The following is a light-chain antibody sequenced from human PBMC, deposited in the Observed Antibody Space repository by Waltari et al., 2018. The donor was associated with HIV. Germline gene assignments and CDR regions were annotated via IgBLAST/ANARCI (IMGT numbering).Light chain of an antibody. CDR3: CSYTGTHNYV. CDR1: SSDVGGFDH. CDR2: HVN. J-gene: IGLJ1*01. Sequence: QSAPTQPRSVSGSPGQSVAISCTGTSSDVGGFDHVSWYQRYPGKAPKLMIHHVNERPSGVPDRFSGSKSGNMASLTSTGLQAEDEADYYCCSYTGTHNYVFGTGTTVTVL. V-gene: IGLV2-11*01.